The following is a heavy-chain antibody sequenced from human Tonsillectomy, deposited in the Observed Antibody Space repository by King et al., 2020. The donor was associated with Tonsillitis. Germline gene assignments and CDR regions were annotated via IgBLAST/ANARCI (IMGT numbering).Heavy chain of an antibody. Sequence: VQLVQSGAEVKKPGSSVKVSCKASGDTFSTSPINWVRQAPGQGLEWMGVIIPVFGTATYAQKFQGRVTITADKSTSTAYMELSSLRSEDTAMFYCASLAQSCSGSEIYPHRTLDVYWGQGTLVTVSS. CDR2: IIPVFGTA. V-gene: IGHV1-69*06. D-gene: IGHD3-10*01. CDR3: ASLAQSCSGSEIYPHRTLDVY. CDR1: GDTFSTSP. J-gene: IGHJ4*02.